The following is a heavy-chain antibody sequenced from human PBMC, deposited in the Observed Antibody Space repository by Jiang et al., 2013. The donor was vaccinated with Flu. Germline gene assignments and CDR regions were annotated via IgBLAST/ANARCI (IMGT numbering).Heavy chain of an antibody. CDR1: GGSISSSSYY. CDR2: IYYSGST. J-gene: IGHJ4*02. V-gene: IGHV4-39*01. Sequence: LLKPSETLSLTCTVSGGSISSSSYYWGWIRQPPGKGLEWIGSIYYSGSTYYNPSLKSRVTISVDTSKNQFSLKLSSVTAADTAVYYCAWAPGRYDSSGYYPFDYWGQGTLVTVSS. D-gene: IGHD3-22*01. CDR3: AWAPGRYDSSGYYPFDY.